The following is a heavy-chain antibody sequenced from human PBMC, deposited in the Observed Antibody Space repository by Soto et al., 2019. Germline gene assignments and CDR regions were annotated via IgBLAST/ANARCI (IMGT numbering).Heavy chain of an antibody. V-gene: IGHV1-69*01. D-gene: IGHD6-13*01. CDR1: GGTFSRHA. J-gene: IGHJ5*02. Sequence: QVQLVQSGSEVKMPGSSVKVSCKTSGGTFSRHAIDWVRQAPGQGLEWMGGIIPMFGTTNYAQKFKGRVTISADESTSTAYMELSSLRSEDAAVYYCARAAIHGSSWYFWVDPWGQGTLVTFAS. CDR3: ARAAIHGSSWYFWVDP. CDR2: IIPMFGTT.